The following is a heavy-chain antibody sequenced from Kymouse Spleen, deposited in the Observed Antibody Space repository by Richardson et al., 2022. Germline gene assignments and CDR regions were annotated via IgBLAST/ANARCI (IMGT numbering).Heavy chain of an antibody. CDR1: GFTFSSYG. V-gene: IGHV3-30*18. CDR2: ISYDGSNK. D-gene: IGHD3-3*01. Sequence: QVQLVESGGGVVQPGRSLRLSCAASGFTFSSYGMHWVRQAPGKGLEWVAVISYDGSNKYYADSVKGRFTISRDNSKNTLYLQMNSLRAEDTAVYYCAKGGIFGASYYYGMDVWGQGTTVTVSS. J-gene: IGHJ6*02. CDR3: AKGGIFGASYYYGMDV.